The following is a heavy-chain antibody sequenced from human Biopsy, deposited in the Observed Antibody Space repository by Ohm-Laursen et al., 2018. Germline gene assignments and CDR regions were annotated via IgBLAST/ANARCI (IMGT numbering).Heavy chain of an antibody. CDR2: IIPILGTV. CDR1: GDTFTTSA. Sequence: SSVKVSCKASGDTFTTSAISWVRQVPGQGLDRMGRIIPILGTVDYGQNFQGRVTIRADTSTTFLELTSLRYDDTAVYYCASGDIGGIGLDVWGLGTTVTVSS. V-gene: IGHV1-69*04. J-gene: IGHJ6*02. D-gene: IGHD3-10*01. CDR3: ASGDIGGIGLDV.